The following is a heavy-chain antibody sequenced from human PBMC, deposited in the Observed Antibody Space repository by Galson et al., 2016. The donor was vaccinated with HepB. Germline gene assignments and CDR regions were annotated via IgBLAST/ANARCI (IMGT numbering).Heavy chain of an antibody. V-gene: IGHV1-69*13. D-gene: IGHD1-26*01. CDR3: ARDLSGSYYWGYFDY. J-gene: IGHJ4*02. Sequence: SVKVSCKASGGTFSSYGISWVRQAPGQGLEWMGGIIPIIATVNYEQKFQGRVTIIADESTSTVYMDLSSLRSEDTAVYYCARDLSGSYYWGYFDYWGQGTRVTVSS. CDR2: IIPIIATV. CDR1: GGTFSSYG.